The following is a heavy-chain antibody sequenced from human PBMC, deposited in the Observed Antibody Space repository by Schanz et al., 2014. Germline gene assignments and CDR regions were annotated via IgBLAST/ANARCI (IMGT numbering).Heavy chain of an antibody. CDR3: AKDIGGAVAAPVYDS. Sequence: VQLVESGGGLVKPGGSLRLSCAASGFTFSGSAMHWVRQAPGKGLEWVSGISGTGTKTYYADSVKSRFTISRDNSKNTVFLQMSSLRADDTALYYCAKDIGGAVAAPVYDSWGQGTLVTVSS. CDR2: ISGTGTKT. D-gene: IGHD2-15*01. CDR1: GFTFSGSA. V-gene: IGHV3-23*04. J-gene: IGHJ4*02.